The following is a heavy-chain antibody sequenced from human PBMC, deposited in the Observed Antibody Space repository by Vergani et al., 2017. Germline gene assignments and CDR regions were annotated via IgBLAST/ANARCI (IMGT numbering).Heavy chain of an antibody. J-gene: IGHJ4*02. D-gene: IGHD3-10*01. CDR2: LYYSGRT. CDR1: GGSLSSGGYY. CDR3: ARGSSPTMVRGGLGNYFDY. Sequence: QLQLQESGPGLVKPSQTLSLTCTVSGGSLSSGGYYWSWIRQHPGKGLEWIGYLYYSGRTYYNPSLKSRVTISVDTSKNQFSLKLSPVTAADTAVYYCARGSSPTMVRGGLGNYFDYWGQGTLVTVSS. V-gene: IGHV4-31*03.